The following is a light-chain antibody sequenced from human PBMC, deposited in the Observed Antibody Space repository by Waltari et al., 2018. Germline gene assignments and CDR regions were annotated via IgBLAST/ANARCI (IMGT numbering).Light chain of an antibody. V-gene: IGKV3-20*01. CDR1: QSVSSSY. CDR2: GAS. Sequence: EIVLTQSPGTLSLSPGERATLSCRASQSVSSSYLAWYQQKPGQAPRLLIYGASSRATGIQDRLSGSGSGTDFTLTISRLEPEDFAVYYCQKYGSSSITFGQGTRLEIK. CDR3: QKYGSSSIT. J-gene: IGKJ5*01.